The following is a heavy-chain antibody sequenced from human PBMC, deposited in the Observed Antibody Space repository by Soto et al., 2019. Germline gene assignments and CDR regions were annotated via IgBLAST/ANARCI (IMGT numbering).Heavy chain of an antibody. J-gene: IGHJ4*02. V-gene: IGHV4-31*02. CDR3: ASLGLWFGEPQDY. CDR1: GGSISSGGYY. CDR2: IYYSGST. Sequence: SETLSLTCDVSGGSISSGGYYLSWIRQHPGKGLEWIGYIYYSGSTYYNPSLKGRVTIAVDTSKNQYSLNLRSVTAADTAVYYCASLGLWFGEPQDYWGQGTLVTVSS. D-gene: IGHD3-10*01.